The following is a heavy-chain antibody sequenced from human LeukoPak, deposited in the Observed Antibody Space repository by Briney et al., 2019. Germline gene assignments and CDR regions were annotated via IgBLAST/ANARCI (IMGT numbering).Heavy chain of an antibody. CDR3: ARVQLERSGEPFDY. CDR2: ISSYNGNT. CDR1: GYTFTNYA. D-gene: IGHD1-1*01. V-gene: IGHV1-18*01. J-gene: IGHJ4*02. Sequence: GASVKVSCKASGYTFTNYALNWVRQAPGQGLEWMGWISSYNGNTKYAEKLQGRVTMTTDTSTSTAYMELRSLRSDDTAVYYCARVQLERSGEPFDYWGQGTLVTVSS.